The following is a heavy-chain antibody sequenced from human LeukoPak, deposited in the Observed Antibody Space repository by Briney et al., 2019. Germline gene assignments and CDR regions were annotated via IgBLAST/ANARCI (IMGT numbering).Heavy chain of an antibody. J-gene: IGHJ4*02. Sequence: GESLQIPFEGSGSSFTNYWIAWVRQLPGKGLEWMGIIYPSDSDTRYSPSFQGQVTISADKSISTAYLQWSSLKASDTAMYYCARRIQLWSPFYYWGQGTLVTVSS. CDR2: IYPSDSDT. D-gene: IGHD5-18*01. V-gene: IGHV5-51*01. CDR1: GSSFTNYW. CDR3: ARRIQLWSPFYY.